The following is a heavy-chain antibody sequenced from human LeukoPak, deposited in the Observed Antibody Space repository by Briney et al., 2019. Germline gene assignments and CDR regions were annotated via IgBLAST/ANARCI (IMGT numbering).Heavy chain of an antibody. Sequence: ASVKVSCKVSGYTLTELSMHWVRQAPGKGLEWMGGFDPEDGETIYAQKFQGRVTMTEDTSTDTAYMELSSLRSEDTAVYYCATASGGSIYYYFDYWGQGTLVTVSS. D-gene: IGHD2-15*01. J-gene: IGHJ4*02. CDR3: ATASGGSIYYYFDY. CDR2: FDPEDGET. V-gene: IGHV1-24*01. CDR1: GYTLTELS.